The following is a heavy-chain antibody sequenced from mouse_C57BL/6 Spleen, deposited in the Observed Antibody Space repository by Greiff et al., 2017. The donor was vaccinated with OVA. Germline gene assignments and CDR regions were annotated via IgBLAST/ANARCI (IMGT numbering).Heavy chain of an antibody. CDR1: GFSLTSYG. J-gene: IGHJ4*01. V-gene: IGHV2-5*01. D-gene: IGHD2-5*01. CDR3: AKQGSNLYAMDY. Sequence: VKLVESGPGLVQPSQSLSITCTVSGFSLTSYGVHWVRQSPGKGLEWLGVIWRGGSTDYNAAFMSRLSITKDNSKSQVFFKMNSLQADDTAIYYCAKQGSNLYAMDYWGQGTSVTVSS. CDR2: IWRGGST.